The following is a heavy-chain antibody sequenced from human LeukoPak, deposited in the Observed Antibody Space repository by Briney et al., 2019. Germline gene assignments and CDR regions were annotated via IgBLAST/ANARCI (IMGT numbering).Heavy chain of an antibody. CDR3: SRLKEEVGIITPLDS. D-gene: IGHD3-22*01. CDR1: GFTFSDSA. J-gene: IGHJ4*02. V-gene: IGHV3-73*01. Sequence: GGFLRLSCAASGFTFSDSAIHWVRQASGKGLEWIGRIRTKVNNYATAYAASVKGRFTISRDDSTNTAYLQMNSLRTEDTAVYFCSRLKEEVGIITPLDSWGQGTLVTASS. CDR2: IRTKVNNYAT.